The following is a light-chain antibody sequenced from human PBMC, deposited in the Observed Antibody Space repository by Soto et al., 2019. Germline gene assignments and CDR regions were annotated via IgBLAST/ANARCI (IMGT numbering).Light chain of an antibody. CDR3: QHYGSSMYT. J-gene: IGKJ2*01. V-gene: IGKV3-20*01. CDR2: GAS. Sequence: EIVLTQSPGTLSLSPGERATLSCRSSKSVSSSYLAWYQQKPVQAPRVLIYGASSRATGIPDRFSGSGSGTDFTLTISRLEPEDFAVYYCQHYGSSMYTFGQGTKLEIK. CDR1: KSVSSSY.